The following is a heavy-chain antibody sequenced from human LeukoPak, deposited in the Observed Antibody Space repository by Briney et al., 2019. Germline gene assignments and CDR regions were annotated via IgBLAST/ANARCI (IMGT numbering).Heavy chain of an antibody. V-gene: IGHV4-59*01. CDR3: ARGGYDYRH. CDR1: GGSISSYY. CDR2: IYYIGST. Sequence: SETLSLTCTVSGGSISSYYWNWIRQPPGKGLEWFEYIYYIGSTNYNPSLKSRVTISVDTSKNQFSLKLSSVTAADTAVYYCARGGYDYRHWGQGTLVTVSS. J-gene: IGHJ1*01. D-gene: IGHD5-12*01.